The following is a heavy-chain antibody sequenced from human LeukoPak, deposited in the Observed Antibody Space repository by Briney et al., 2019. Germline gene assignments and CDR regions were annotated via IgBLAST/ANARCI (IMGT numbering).Heavy chain of an antibody. CDR2: IKQDGSDK. J-gene: IGHJ5*02. CDR3: ARDRRPSIYGGLDS. CDR1: GFTFSDYW. V-gene: IGHV3-7*01. Sequence: PGGSLRLSCAASGFTFSDYWMSWVRQPPGKGLEWVANIKQDGSDKFYVDSVKGRFTISRDNAKNSLYLQMDSLTAEGTALYYCARDRRPSIYGGLDSWGQGPLVTVSS. D-gene: IGHD2-21*01.